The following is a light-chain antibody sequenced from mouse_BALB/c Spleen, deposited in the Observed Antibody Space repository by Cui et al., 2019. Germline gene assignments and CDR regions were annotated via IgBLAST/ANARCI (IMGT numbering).Light chain of an antibody. V-gene: IGKV4-80*01. CDR2: STS. CDR3: HQWSSYPWT. J-gene: IGKJ1*01. Sequence: QIVLTQSPAIMSASLVEEITLTCTASSSVSYMDWYQQKSCTSPKILIYSTSNLASGVPSRFSGSGSGSFYSLTISSVEAEDDADYYCHQWSSYPWTFGGGTKLEIK. CDR1: SSVSY.